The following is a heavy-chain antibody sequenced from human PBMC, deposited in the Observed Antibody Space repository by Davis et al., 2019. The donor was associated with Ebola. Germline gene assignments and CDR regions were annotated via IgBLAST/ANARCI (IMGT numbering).Heavy chain of an antibody. CDR1: GASISTYY. V-gene: IGHV4-59*01. J-gene: IGHJ4*02. Sequence: SETLSLTCSVSGASISTYYWSWIRQPPGKGLEWIGYIYYSGSTNYNPSLKSRVTISVDTSKNQFSLKLSSVTAADTAVYYCAAGRIAVAGVDYWGQGTLVTVS. D-gene: IGHD6-19*01. CDR3: AAGRIAVAGVDY. CDR2: IYYSGST.